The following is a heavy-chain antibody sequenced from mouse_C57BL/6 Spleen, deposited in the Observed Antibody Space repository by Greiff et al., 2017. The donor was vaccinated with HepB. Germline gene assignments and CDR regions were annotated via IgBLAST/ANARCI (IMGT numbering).Heavy chain of an antibody. CDR2: ISSGGSYT. CDR3: ARHEDYYGSSSYYAMDY. Sequence: EVKLMESGGDLVKPGGSLKLSCAASGFTFSSYGMSWVRQTPDKRLEWVATISSGGSYTYYPDSVKGRFTISRDNAKNTLYLQMSSLKSEDTAMYYCARHEDYYGSSSYYAMDYWGQGTSVTVSS. D-gene: IGHD1-1*01. CDR1: GFTFSSYG. J-gene: IGHJ4*01. V-gene: IGHV5-6*01.